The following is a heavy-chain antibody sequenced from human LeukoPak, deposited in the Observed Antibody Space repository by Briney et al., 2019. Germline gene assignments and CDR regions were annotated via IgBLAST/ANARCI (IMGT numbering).Heavy chain of an antibody. J-gene: IGHJ6*03. CDR2: TTPDAGRT. D-gene: IGHD1-1*01. CDR3: ARDRLLEDRDYSYYYYMDV. V-gene: IGHV3-23*01. CDR1: GFTFSNYG. Sequence: GGSLRLSCAASGFTFSNYGMNWVRQAPGKGLEWVSGTTPDAGRTYYADSVKGRFTIYRDNAKNSLYLQMNSLRAEDTAVYHCARDRLLEDRDYSYYYYMDVWGKGTTVTVSS.